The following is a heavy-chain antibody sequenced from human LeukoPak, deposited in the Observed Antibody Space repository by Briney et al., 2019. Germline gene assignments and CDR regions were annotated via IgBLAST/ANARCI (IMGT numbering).Heavy chain of an antibody. CDR3: ARSWLGYYYGMDV. J-gene: IGHJ6*02. V-gene: IGHV1-2*02. Sequence: ASVTVSCKSSGYGFTGYYMHWVRQAPGQGLEWMGWINPNSGGTNYAQKFQGRVTMTRDTSISTAYMELSRLRSDDTAVYYCARSWLGYYYGMDVWGQGATVTVSS. CDR1: GYGFTGYY. D-gene: IGHD6-19*01. CDR2: INPNSGGT.